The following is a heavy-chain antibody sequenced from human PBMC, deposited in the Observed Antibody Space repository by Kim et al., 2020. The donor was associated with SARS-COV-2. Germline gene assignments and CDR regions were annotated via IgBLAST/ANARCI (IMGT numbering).Heavy chain of an antibody. D-gene: IGHD3-22*01. Sequence: ADSVKGRFTISRDNSKNTRYLQMNSLRAEDTDVYYCAKVGYYDSRNHFDYWGQGTLVSVSS. CDR3: AKVGYYDSRNHFDY. J-gene: IGHJ4*02. V-gene: IGHV3-23*01.